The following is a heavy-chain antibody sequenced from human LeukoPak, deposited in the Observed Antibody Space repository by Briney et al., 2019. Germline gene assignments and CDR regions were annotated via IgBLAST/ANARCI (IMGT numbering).Heavy chain of an antibody. CDR3: ARGRRSVGYFGGLFVANGELLIVY. CDR2: MNPNSGNT. J-gene: IGHJ4*02. Sequence: ASVKVSCKASGYTFSSYDINWVRQATGQGLEWMGWMNPNSGNTAYAQKFQGRVTMTRNTSISTAYMELSSLRSEDTAVYYCARGRRSVGYFGGLFVANGELLIVYWGQGTLVTVSS. D-gene: IGHD3-10*01. CDR1: GYTFSSYD. V-gene: IGHV1-8*02.